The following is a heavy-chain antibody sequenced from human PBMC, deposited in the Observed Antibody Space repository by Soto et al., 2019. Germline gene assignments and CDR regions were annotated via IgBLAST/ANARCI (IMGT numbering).Heavy chain of an antibody. CDR1: GGTFSSYA. J-gene: IGHJ6*02. V-gene: IGHV1-69*13. D-gene: IGHD2-2*01. CDR3: ASYLGARYCSSTSCHRVEYYYYGMDV. Sequence: GASVKVSCKASGGTFSSYALWWVRQAPGQGLEWMGGIIPIFGTANYAQKFQGRVTITADESTSTAYMELSSLRSEDTAVYYCASYLGARYCSSTSCHRVEYYYYGMDVLGHGTTVTVSS. CDR2: IIPIFGTA.